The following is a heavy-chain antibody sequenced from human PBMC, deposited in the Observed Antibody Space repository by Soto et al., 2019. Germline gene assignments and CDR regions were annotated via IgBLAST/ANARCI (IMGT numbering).Heavy chain of an antibody. CDR2: VIPTLATA. CDR3: ARDYGEIDAFDI. D-gene: IGHD4-17*01. Sequence: QVQLVQSGAEVKKPGSSVKVSCKTSGGPFNNHAINWVRQAPGQGLEWVGLVIPTLATADYAQKFQGRVTMTADEVTNTAYMELSSLRSDDTGVYYCARDYGEIDAFDIWGRGTLVTVSS. J-gene: IGHJ3*02. CDR1: GGPFNNHA. V-gene: IGHV1-69*01.